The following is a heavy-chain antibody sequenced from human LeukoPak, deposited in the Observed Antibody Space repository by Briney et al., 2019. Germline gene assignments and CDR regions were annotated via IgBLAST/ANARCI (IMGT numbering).Heavy chain of an antibody. D-gene: IGHD3-9*01. CDR2: INPSDGST. Sequence: ASVKVSCKASGYTFTPYYMPWVPQAPGQGLEWMGIINPSDGSTTYAQKFRGRLTMTRDMSTSTVYMELRSVRCEDTGVYYCARGSGPVYNLLTGKRYFDYWGQGTLLTVCS. J-gene: IGHJ4*02. CDR3: ARGSGPVYNLLTGKRYFDY. CDR1: GYTFTPYY. V-gene: IGHV1-46*01.